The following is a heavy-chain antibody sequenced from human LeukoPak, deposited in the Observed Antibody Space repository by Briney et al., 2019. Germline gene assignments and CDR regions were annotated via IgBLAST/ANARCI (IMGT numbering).Heavy chain of an antibody. D-gene: IGHD2-15*01. CDR2: ISAYNGNT. CDR1: GYTFTSYG. V-gene: IGHV1-18*01. Sequence: ASVKVSCKASGYTFTSYGISWVRQAPGQGLEWMGWISAYNGNTNYAQKLQGRVTMTTDTSTSTAYMELRSLRSDDTAVYYCARDQLYCSGGSCYPYYMDVWGKGTTVTISS. J-gene: IGHJ6*03. CDR3: ARDQLYCSGGSCYPYYMDV.